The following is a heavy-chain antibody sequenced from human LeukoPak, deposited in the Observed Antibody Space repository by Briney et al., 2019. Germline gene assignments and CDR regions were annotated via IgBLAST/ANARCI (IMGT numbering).Heavy chain of an antibody. Sequence: GGSVRLSYAASGFTFSSYGMHWVRQAPGKGLEWVAFIRYDGSNKYYAHSVKGRFTISRDQAKNSLYLQMNSLRGEDTALYYGAKDIRYYDILTGQTMGDAFDIWGQGTMVTVSS. CDR2: IRYDGSNK. CDR1: GFTFSSYG. J-gene: IGHJ3*02. D-gene: IGHD3-9*01. V-gene: IGHV3-30*02. CDR3: AKDIRYYDILTGQTMGDAFDI.